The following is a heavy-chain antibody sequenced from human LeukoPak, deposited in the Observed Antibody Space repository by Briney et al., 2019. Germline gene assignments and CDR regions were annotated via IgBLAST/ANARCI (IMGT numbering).Heavy chain of an antibody. CDR1: GFTFSSYD. CDR3: ARGGYYGSGSPPRYFGY. D-gene: IGHD3-10*01. CDR2: IGTAGDT. V-gene: IGHV3-13*01. Sequence: GGSLRLSCAASGFTFSSYDMHWVRQATGKGLEWVSAIGTAGDTYYPGSVKGRFTISRENAKNSLCLQMNSLRAGDTAVYYCARGGYYGSGSPPRYFGYWGQGTLVTVSS. J-gene: IGHJ4*02.